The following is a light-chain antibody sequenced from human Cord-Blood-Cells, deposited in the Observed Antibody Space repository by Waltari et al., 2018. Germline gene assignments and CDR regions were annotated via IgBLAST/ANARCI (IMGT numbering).Light chain of an antibody. V-gene: IGLV3-19*01. CDR3: NSRDSSGNHVV. CDR1: SLRSYY. Sequence: SSELTPDPAVSVALGQTVRLTCQGASLRSYYASWYQQKPGQAPVLVIYGKNNRPSGIPDRFSGSSSGNTASLTITGAQAEDEADYYCNSRDSSGNHVVFGGGTKLTVL. CDR2: GKN. J-gene: IGLJ2*01.